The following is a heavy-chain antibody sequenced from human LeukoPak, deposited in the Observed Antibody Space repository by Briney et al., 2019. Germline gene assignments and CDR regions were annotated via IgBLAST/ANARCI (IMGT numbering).Heavy chain of an antibody. D-gene: IGHD3-3*01. J-gene: IGHJ6*02. V-gene: IGHV3-9*01. Sequence: GGSLRLSCAASGFTFDDYAMHWVRQAPGKGLEWVSGISWNSGSIGYADSVKGRFTISRDNAKNSLYLQMNSLRAEDTALYYCAKDTVLEWLLSGVVGGMDVWGQGTTVTVSS. CDR3: AKDTVLEWLLSGVVGGMDV. CDR2: ISWNSGSI. CDR1: GFTFDDYA.